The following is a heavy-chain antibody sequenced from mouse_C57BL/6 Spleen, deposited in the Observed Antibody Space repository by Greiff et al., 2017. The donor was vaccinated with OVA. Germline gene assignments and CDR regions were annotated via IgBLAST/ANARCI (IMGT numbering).Heavy chain of an antibody. CDR3: ASDYGSSYVRYFDY. CDR1: GYTFTSYW. Sequence: QVQLQQPGAELVKPGASVKMSCKASGYTFTSYWITWVKQRPGQGLEWIGDIYPGSGSTNYNEKFKSKATLNVDTSSSTAYMQLSSLTSEDSAVYYCASDYGSSYVRYFDYWGQGTTLTVSS. D-gene: IGHD1-1*01. J-gene: IGHJ2*01. CDR2: IYPGSGST. V-gene: IGHV1-55*01.